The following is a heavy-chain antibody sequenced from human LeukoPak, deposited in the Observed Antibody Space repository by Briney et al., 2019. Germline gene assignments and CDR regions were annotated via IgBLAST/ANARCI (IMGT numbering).Heavy chain of an antibody. J-gene: IGHJ4*02. Sequence: QPGGSLRLSCAASGFTFSSYMMNWVRQAPGKGLEWVSVISDSAYYADSVKGRFTISRDNSKNTLYLQMNGLKTEDTAVYYCTTGGPSCSNINCWGQGTLVTVSS. D-gene: IGHD2-2*01. CDR2: ISDSA. V-gene: IGHV3-23*01. CDR3: TTGGPSCSNINC. CDR1: GFTFSSYM.